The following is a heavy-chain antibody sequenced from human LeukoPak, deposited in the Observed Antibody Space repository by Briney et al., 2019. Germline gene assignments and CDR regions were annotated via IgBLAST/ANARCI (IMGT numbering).Heavy chain of an antibody. J-gene: IGHJ3*02. V-gene: IGHV3-74*01. CDR2: ISSDGSST. Sequence: GGSLRLSCAASGFTFSSYWMHWVRQAPGKGLVWVSRISSDGSSTRYADFVKGRFTISRDNAKNTLYLQMDSLRAEDTAVYYCARGGSPPEALGDAFDIWGQGTMVTVSS. CDR3: ARGGSPPEALGDAFDI. D-gene: IGHD1-26*01. CDR1: GFTFSSYW.